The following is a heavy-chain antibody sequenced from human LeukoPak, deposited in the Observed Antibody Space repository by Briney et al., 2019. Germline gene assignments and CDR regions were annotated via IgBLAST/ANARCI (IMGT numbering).Heavy chain of an antibody. CDR2: IYYSGST. D-gene: IGHD3-9*01. CDR3: ARETYFRYGMDV. J-gene: IGHJ6*02. V-gene: IGHV4-59*01. CDR1: GGSISSYY. Sequence: SETLSLTCTVSGGSISSYYWSWIRQPPGKGLEWIGYIYYSGSTNYNPSLKSRVTISVDTPKNQFSLKLSSVTAADTAVYYCARETYFRYGMDVWGQGTTVTVSS.